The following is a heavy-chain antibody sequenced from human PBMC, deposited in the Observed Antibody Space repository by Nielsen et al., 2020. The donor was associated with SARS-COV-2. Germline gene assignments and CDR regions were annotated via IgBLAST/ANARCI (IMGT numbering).Heavy chain of an antibody. CDR2: LSANSGRV. J-gene: IGHJ6*02. CDR3: ARDVRAGVTSWFEFAMDV. Sequence: GGSLRLSCAASGFTFSDYALYWVRQAPRTCLEWVASLSANSGRVSYADSVKGRFTISRDNAKNSLFLQMNSLRVDDTAFYFCARDVRAGVTSWFEFAMDVWGLGIAVTV. D-gene: IGHD2-21*02. V-gene: IGHV3-9*01. CDR1: GFTFSDYA.